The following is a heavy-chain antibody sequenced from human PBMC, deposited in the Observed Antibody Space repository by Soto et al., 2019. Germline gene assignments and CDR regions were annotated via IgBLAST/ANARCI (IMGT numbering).Heavy chain of an antibody. Sequence: GASVKVSCKASGYTFTTYGISWVRQAPGQGLEWMGWISAYNANTNYAQKLQGRVTMTTETSTSTAYMELRSLRSDDTAVYYCARDRLRKSATSYYYRYGMDVWGQGTTVTVSS. CDR2: ISAYNANT. V-gene: IGHV1-18*01. CDR1: GYTFTTYG. CDR3: ARDRLRKSATSYYYRYGMDV. J-gene: IGHJ6*02. D-gene: IGHD3-16*01.